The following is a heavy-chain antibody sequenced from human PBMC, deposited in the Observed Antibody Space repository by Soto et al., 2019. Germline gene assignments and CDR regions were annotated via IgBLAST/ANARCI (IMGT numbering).Heavy chain of an antibody. V-gene: IGHV4-34*01. CDR1: GGSFSGYY. J-gene: IGHJ4*02. CDR3: ARDRPPYGDYRWTNYFDY. CDR2: INHSGST. Sequence: QVQLQQWGAGLLKPSETLSLTCAVYGGSFSGYYWSWIRQPPGKGLEWIGEINHSGSTNYNPSLKSRVTISVDTSKNQFSLKLSSVTAADTAVYYCARDRPPYGDYRWTNYFDYWGQGTLVTVSS. D-gene: IGHD4-17*01.